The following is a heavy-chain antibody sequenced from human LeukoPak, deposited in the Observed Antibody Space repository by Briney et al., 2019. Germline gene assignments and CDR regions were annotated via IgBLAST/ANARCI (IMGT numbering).Heavy chain of an antibody. J-gene: IGHJ4*02. V-gene: IGHV3-30*03. CDR1: GFTFSSYA. CDR3: ARSGRGTYYYFDY. Sequence: GGSLRLSCAASGFTFSSYAMHWVRQAPGKGLEWVAVISYDGSNKYYADSVKGRFTISRDNSKNTLYLQMNSLRADDTAVYYCARSGRGTYYYFDYWGQGTLVTVSS. D-gene: IGHD1-26*01. CDR2: ISYDGSNK.